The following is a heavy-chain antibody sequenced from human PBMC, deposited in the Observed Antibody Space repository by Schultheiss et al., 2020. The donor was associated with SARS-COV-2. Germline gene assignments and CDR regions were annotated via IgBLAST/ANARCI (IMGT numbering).Heavy chain of an antibody. CDR1: GGSISSYY. Sequence: SETLSLTCTVSGGSISSYYWTWIRQSPGKGLEWIGYIYNSGSTYYNPSLKSRVTISVDTSKNQFSLKLSSVTAADTAVYYCARLLSPTDPFDYWGQGTLVTVSS. CDR2: IYNSGST. D-gene: IGHD1-1*01. J-gene: IGHJ4*02. CDR3: ARLLSPTDPFDY. V-gene: IGHV4-59*08.